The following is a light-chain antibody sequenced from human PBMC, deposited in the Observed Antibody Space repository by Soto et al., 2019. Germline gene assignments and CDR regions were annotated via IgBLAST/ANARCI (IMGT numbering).Light chain of an antibody. CDR2: KAS. Sequence: DIQMTQSPSTLSGSVGDRVTITCRASQTISSWLAWYQQKPGKAPKLLIYKASTFKSGVPSRVSGTGSGTEFTLTISSLQPDDFATYYCQHYTSYSEPFGQGTKVELK. CDR3: QHYTSYSEP. CDR1: QTISSW. J-gene: IGKJ1*01. V-gene: IGKV1-5*03.